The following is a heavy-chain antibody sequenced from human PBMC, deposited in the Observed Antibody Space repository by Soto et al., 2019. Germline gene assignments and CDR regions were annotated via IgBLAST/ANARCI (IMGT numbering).Heavy chain of an antibody. CDR1: GGTFSSYA. CDR3: ARYSGNMQPRILRRGMDV. J-gene: IGHJ6*02. CDR2: IIPIFGTA. Sequence: QVQLVQSGAEVKKPGSSVKVSCKASGGTFSSYAISWVRQAPGQGVEWMGGIIPIFGTANYAQQFQGRVTITADESTSTAYMELSSLRSEDTAVYYCARYSGNMQPRILRRGMDVWGQGTTVTVSS. V-gene: IGHV1-69*01. D-gene: IGHD1-26*01.